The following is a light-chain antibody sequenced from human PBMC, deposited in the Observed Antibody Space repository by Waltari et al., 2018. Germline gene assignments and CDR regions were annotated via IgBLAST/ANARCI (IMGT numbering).Light chain of an antibody. CDR2: AGS. J-gene: IGKJ1*01. Sequence: AIRMTQSPSSLSASTGDRVTITCRASQGISSYLGWYQQKPGKAPKLLISAGSTLQSGVPSRFSGSGFGTDFTLTITCLQSEDFATYYCQQYYAYPGTFGQGTKVEI. CDR1: QGISSY. V-gene: IGKV1-8*01. CDR3: QQYYAYPGT.